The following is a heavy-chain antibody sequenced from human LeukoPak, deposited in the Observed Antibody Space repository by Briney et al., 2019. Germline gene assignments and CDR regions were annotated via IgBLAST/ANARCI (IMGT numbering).Heavy chain of an antibody. D-gene: IGHD1-20*01. J-gene: IGHJ3*02. Sequence: GGSLRLSCAASGFTFSSYGMHWVRQAPGKGLEWVAFIRYDGSNKYYADSVKGRFTISRDNSKNTLYLQMNSLRAEDTAVYYCARGDIITGTTGDAFDIWGQGTMVTVSS. CDR2: IRYDGSNK. V-gene: IGHV3-30*02. CDR3: ARGDIITGTTGDAFDI. CDR1: GFTFSSYG.